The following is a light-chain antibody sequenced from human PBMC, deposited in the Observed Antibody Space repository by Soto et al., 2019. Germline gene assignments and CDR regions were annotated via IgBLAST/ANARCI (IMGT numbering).Light chain of an antibody. CDR3: QQYSTTPWT. CDR1: QSVLYTSNNKNY. Sequence: DIVMTQSPDSLAVSLGERATINCKSSQSVLYTSNNKNYLTWYQQKPGQPPKLLIYWASTREFGVPDRFSGSGSGTDFTLTISSLQAEDVEIYYCQQYSTTPWTFGQGTKVEIK. V-gene: IGKV4-1*01. J-gene: IGKJ1*01. CDR2: WAS.